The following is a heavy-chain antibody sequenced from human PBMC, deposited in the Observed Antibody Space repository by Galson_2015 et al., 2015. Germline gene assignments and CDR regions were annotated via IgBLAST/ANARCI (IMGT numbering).Heavy chain of an antibody. CDR1: GGSISSYY. CDR2: IYYSGST. V-gene: IGHV4-59*08. CDR3: ARRLGYCSGGSCYGGYYYYYMDV. J-gene: IGHJ6*03. D-gene: IGHD2-15*01. Sequence: ETLSLTCTVSGGSISSYYWSWIRQPPGKGLEWIGYIYYSGSTNYNPSLKSRVTISVDTSKNQFSLKLSSVTAADTAVYYCARRLGYCSGGSCYGGYYYYYMDVWGKGTTVTVSS.